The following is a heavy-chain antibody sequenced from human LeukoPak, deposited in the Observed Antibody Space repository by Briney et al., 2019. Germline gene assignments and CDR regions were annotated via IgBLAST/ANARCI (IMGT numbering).Heavy chain of an antibody. D-gene: IGHD6-13*01. CDR1: GYTFTRYY. CDR3: ARVAAAPNYGMDV. Sequence: ASVKVSCKASGYTFTRYYMHWVRQAPGQGLEWMGIINPSGGSTSYAQKFQGRVTMTRDTSTSTVYMELSSLRSEDTAVYYCARVAAAPNYGMDVWGQGTTVTVSS. CDR2: INPSGGST. V-gene: IGHV1-46*01. J-gene: IGHJ6*02.